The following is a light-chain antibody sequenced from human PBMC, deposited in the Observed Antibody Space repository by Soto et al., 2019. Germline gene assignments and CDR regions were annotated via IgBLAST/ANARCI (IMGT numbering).Light chain of an antibody. CDR3: QQYGSTPHT. V-gene: IGKV3-20*01. J-gene: IGKJ2*01. CDR1: QSVSSSY. CDR2: GAS. Sequence: ETVLTQSPGTLSLSPGERATLSCRASQSVSSSYLAWYQQKPGQAPRLLISGASNRATGIPDRFSGYGSGTDFTLSISRLEPEDFAVYYCQQYGSTPHTFGQGTKLEIK.